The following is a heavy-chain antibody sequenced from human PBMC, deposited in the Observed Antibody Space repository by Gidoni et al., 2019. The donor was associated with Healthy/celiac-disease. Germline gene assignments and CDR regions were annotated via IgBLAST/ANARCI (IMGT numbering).Heavy chain of an antibody. CDR1: GGTFSSYP. J-gene: IGHJ6*02. D-gene: IGHD3-16*01. Sequence: QVQLVQSGAEVKKPGSAVKVSCKASGGTFSSYPISWVRQAPGQGLEWMGGIIPIFGTANYAQKFQGRVTITADESTSTAYMELSSLRSEDTAVYYCARAPRSRGVDHYYGMDVWGQGTTVTVSS. CDR2: IIPIFGTA. CDR3: ARAPRSRGVDHYYGMDV. V-gene: IGHV1-69*01.